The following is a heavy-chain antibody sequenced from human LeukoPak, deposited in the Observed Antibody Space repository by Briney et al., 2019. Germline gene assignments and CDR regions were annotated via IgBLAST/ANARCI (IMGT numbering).Heavy chain of an antibody. CDR1: GFTFSRYS. CDR2: ITGGSDYI. CDR3: AKFKGHYGDSEYYFDY. Sequence: GGSLRLSCAASGFTFSRYSVNWVRKAPGKGLEWVSCITGGSDYIFYADSVRGRFTISRDNAKNSLYLQMNSLRAEDTAVYYCAKFKGHYGDSEYYFDYWGQGTLVTVSS. J-gene: IGHJ4*02. D-gene: IGHD3-10*01. V-gene: IGHV3-21*01.